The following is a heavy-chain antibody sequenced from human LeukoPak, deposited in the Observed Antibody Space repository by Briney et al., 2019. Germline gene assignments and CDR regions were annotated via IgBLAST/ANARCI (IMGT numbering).Heavy chain of an antibody. J-gene: IGHJ6*03. Sequence: GGSLRLSCAASGFTFSSYEMNWVRQAPGKGLECVAFISYDGSNKFYVDSVKGRFTISRDDSKNTLYLQMNSLRAEDTATYYCARERTGYYMAVWGKGTTVTISS. CDR3: ARERTGYYMAV. CDR2: ISYDGSNK. CDR1: GFTFSSYE. V-gene: IGHV3-30*02. D-gene: IGHD1-14*01.